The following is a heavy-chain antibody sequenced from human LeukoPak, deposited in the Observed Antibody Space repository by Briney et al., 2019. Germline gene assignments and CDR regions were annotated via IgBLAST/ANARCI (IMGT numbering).Heavy chain of an antibody. D-gene: IGHD3-3*01. Sequence: GGSLRLSCAASGFTFSSYSMNWVRQAPGKGLEWVSSISSSSSYIYYADSVKGRFTISRDNAKNSLYLQMNSLRAEDTAVYYCARDPREGRVVILSAGEYWFDPWGQGTLVTVSS. V-gene: IGHV3-21*01. CDR3: ARDPREGRVVILSAGEYWFDP. CDR1: GFTFSSYS. J-gene: IGHJ5*02. CDR2: ISSSSSYI.